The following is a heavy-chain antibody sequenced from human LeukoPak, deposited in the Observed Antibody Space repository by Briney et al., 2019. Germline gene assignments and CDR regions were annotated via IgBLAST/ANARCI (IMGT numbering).Heavy chain of an antibody. V-gene: IGHV1-18*01. J-gene: IGHJ6*02. Sequence: ASVKVSCKASGYTFTSYGISWVRQAPGQGPEWMGWISAYNGNTNYAQKLQGRVTMTTDTSTSTAYMELRSLRSDDTAVYYCARTYCSGGSCYSWYYYYGMDVWGQGTTVTVSS. D-gene: IGHD2-15*01. CDR3: ARTYCSGGSCYSWYYYYGMDV. CDR1: GYTFTSYG. CDR2: ISAYNGNT.